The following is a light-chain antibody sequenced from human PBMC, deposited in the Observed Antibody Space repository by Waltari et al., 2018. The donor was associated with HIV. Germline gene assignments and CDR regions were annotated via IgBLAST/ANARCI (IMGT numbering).Light chain of an antibody. V-gene: IGLV1-44*01. CDR2: ITN. CDR1: RYFIGRYS. Sequence: QSVLTQPPSASGAPGQRVTISCSGSRYFIGRYSVNWYQQLPGAAPKLLIYITNQRPSGLPDRFSGAKSGTSASRAISVLQSDDEADYYCAIWDDSLNGWVFGGGTKLTVL. J-gene: IGLJ3*02. CDR3: AIWDDSLNGWV.